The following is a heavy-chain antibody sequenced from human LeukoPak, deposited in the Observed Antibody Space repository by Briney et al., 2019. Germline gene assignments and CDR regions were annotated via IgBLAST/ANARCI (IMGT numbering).Heavy chain of an antibody. J-gene: IGHJ4*02. CDR3: TSPLGVAGTTYIDY. V-gene: IGHV3-73*01. CDR1: GFTFSGSA. CDR2: IRSKANSYAT. D-gene: IGHD1-1*01. Sequence: PGGSLRLSCAASGFTFSGSAMPWVRQASGKGLEWVGRIRSKANSYATAYAASVKGRFTISRDDSKNTAYLQMNSLKTEDTAVYYCTSPLGVAGTTYIDYWGQGTLVTVSS.